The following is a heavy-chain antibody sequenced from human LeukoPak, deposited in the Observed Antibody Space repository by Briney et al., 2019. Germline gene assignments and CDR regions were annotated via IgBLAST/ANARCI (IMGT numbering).Heavy chain of an antibody. V-gene: IGHV3-7*01. CDR2: TKPDGSAE. CDR3: GRDGGLQTTFDD. D-gene: IGHD1-1*01. CDR1: GFTSRNYW. Sequence: GSLRLSCAASGFTSRNYWMGWVRQPAGEGLGWVANTKPDGSAEYYADSGRGRFSTSRDNATNFLWRQVNWQRAEGPGVYFCGRDGGLQTTFDDRGQETLVTVSS. J-gene: IGHJ4*02.